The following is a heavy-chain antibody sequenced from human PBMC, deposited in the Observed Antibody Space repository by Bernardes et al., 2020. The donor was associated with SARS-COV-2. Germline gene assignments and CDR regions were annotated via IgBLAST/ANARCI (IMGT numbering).Heavy chain of an antibody. J-gene: IGHJ6*02. CDR2: ISGSGGST. CDR1: GFTFSSYA. Sequence: VWSLILSCAASGFTFSSYAMSWVRQAPGKGLEWVSAISGSGGSTYYADSVKGRFTISRDNSKNTLYLQMNSLRAEDTAVYYCAKDASMITFGGVIVTDYYYGMDVWGQGTTVTVSS. D-gene: IGHD3-16*02. CDR3: AKDASMITFGGVIVTDYYYGMDV. V-gene: IGHV3-23*01.